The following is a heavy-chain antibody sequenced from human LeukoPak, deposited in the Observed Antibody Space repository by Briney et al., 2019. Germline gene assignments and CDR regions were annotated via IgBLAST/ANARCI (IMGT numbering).Heavy chain of an antibody. CDR2: ISSSSSYI. V-gene: IGHV3-21*01. D-gene: IGHD1-26*01. J-gene: IGHJ5*02. Sequence: GGSLRLSCAASGFTFSSYSMNWVRQAPGKGLEWVSSISSSSSYIYYADSVKGRFTISRDNAKNSLYLQMNSLRAEDTAVYYCARDGGSYFWFDPWGQGTLVTVSS. CDR3: ARDGGSYFWFDP. CDR1: GFTFSSYS.